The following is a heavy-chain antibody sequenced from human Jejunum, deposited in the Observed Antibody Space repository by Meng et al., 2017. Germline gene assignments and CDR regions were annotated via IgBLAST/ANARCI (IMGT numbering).Heavy chain of an antibody. CDR3: ARADYVRYFDL. CDR2: VYHSGST. J-gene: IGHJ2*01. D-gene: IGHD3-10*02. Sequence: GSLRLSCAVSGGSIESSNWWTWIRQPPGQGLEWIGEVYHSGSTHYNPSLQSRVTISIDNSKNRFSLGLNSVTAADTAIYYCARADYVRYFDLWGRGTLVTVSS. V-gene: IGHV4-4*02. CDR1: GGSIESSNW.